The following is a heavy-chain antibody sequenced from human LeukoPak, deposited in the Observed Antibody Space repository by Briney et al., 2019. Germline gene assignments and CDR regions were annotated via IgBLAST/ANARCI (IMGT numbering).Heavy chain of an antibody. J-gene: IGHJ3*02. CDR3: ARDRRSGELARAFDI. D-gene: IGHD1-26*01. CDR1: GFAVRSNY. V-gene: IGHV3-66*01. Sequence: GGSLRLSCAASGFAVRSNYMSWVRQAPGKGLEWVSVIYSGGSTYYADSVKGRFTISRDNSKNTLYLQMNSLRAEDTAVYYCARDRRSGELARAFDIWGQGTMVTVSS. CDR2: IYSGGST.